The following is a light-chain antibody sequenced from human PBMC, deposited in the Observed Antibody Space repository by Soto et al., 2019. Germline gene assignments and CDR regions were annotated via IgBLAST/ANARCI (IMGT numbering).Light chain of an antibody. CDR2: AAS. Sequence: DIQMTQSPSSLSAFVGARVTITCRASQGIGSDLGWYQQKPGKAPNRLIYAASSLQSGVPSRFSGSGSGTEFTLTISSLQPEDFATYYCLQHNSYPRAFGQGTKVEIK. V-gene: IGKV1-17*01. J-gene: IGKJ1*01. CDR3: LQHNSYPRA. CDR1: QGIGSD.